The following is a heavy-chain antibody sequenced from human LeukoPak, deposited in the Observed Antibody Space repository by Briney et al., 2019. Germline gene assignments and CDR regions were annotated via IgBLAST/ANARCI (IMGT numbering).Heavy chain of an antibody. Sequence: GGSQRLFCAASGFIVNSLATHWARQAPGKGLECVSSIGCRRGTKYYADSVKARFTISRDSAMSSVSLQIDSRRAEDTSVYDCVLQITYRELSDPDFWGQGILVTVSS. J-gene: IGHJ4*02. D-gene: IGHD3-16*02. V-gene: IGHV3-21*01. CDR3: VLQITYRELSDPDF. CDR1: GFIVNSLA. CDR2: IGCRRGTK.